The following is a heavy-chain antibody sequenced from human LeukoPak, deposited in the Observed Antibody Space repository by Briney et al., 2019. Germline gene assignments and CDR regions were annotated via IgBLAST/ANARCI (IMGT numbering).Heavy chain of an antibody. CDR1: GGTFSSYA. J-gene: IGHJ6*02. V-gene: IGHV1-69*04. D-gene: IGHD2-2*01. CDR2: FIPILGIA. CDR3: ARSVVPAATTHYYYGMDV. Sequence: ASVKVSCKASGGTFSSYAISWVRQAPGQGLEWMGRFIPILGIANYAQKFQGRVTITADKSTSTAYMELSSLRSEDTAVYYCARSVVPAATTHYYYGMDVWGQGTTVTVSS.